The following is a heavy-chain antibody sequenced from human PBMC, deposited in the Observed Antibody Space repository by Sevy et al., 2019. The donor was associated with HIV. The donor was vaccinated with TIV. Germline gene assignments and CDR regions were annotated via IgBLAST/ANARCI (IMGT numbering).Heavy chain of an antibody. CDR2: IYPGDSET. CDR3: ARRGYDTSGYPQYYFDY. V-gene: IGHV5-51*01. CDR1: GYRFTSYW. Sequence: GESLKISCKASGYRFTSYWIAWVRQMPGKGLEWMGIIYPGDSETRYSPSFQGQVTISADKSMSTAYLQWSSLRASDTAMFFCARRGYDTSGYPQYYFDYWGQGTLVTVSS. J-gene: IGHJ4*02. D-gene: IGHD3-22*01.